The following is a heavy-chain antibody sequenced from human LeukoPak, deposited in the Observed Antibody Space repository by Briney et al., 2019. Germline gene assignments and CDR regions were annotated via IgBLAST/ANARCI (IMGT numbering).Heavy chain of an antibody. V-gene: IGHV3-48*04. CDR2: IRSSGNII. Sequence: GGSLRLSCVASGFTFSDDWMNWVRQAPGKGLEWISYIRSSGNIIYYADFLKGRFSISRDNGKNTMFLQMNTLRAEDTAVYYCARDRGGFYFDLWGQGTLVTVSS. J-gene: IGHJ4*02. D-gene: IGHD3-10*01. CDR3: ARDRGGFYFDL. CDR1: GFTFSDDW.